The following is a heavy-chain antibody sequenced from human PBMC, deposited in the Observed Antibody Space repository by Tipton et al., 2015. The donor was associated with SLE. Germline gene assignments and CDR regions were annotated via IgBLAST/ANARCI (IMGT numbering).Heavy chain of an antibody. Sequence: WNWIRQSPSRGLEWLGRTYYMSKWYNDYAVSVKSRIIINPDTSKNQFSLQLTSVTPEDTAVYYCARGFLYDGFQVWGQGTLVTFSS. D-gene: IGHD2-2*02. J-gene: IGHJ1*01. CDR3: ARGFLYDGFQV. V-gene: IGHV6-1*01. CDR2: TYYMSKWYN.